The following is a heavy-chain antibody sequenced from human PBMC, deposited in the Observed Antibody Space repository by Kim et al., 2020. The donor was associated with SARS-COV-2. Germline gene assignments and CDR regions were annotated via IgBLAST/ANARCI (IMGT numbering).Heavy chain of an antibody. Sequence: STYYNPSLKSRVTISVDTSKNQFSLKLSSVTAADTAVYYCARGVGYGMDVRGQGTTVTVSS. V-gene: IGHV4-31*02. CDR2: ST. J-gene: IGHJ6*02. CDR3: ARGVGYGMDV.